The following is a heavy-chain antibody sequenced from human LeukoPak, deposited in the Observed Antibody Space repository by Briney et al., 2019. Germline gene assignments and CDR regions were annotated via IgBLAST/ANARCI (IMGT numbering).Heavy chain of an antibody. Sequence: GGSLRLSCAASGFTFSSYSMNWVRQAPGKGLEWVSSISSSSTFISYADSVKGRFTISRDNAKNSLYLQMNSLRAEDTAVYYCAKGTRITMIVVSFDYWGQGTLVTVSS. J-gene: IGHJ4*02. D-gene: IGHD3-22*01. CDR2: ISSSSTFI. V-gene: IGHV3-21*04. CDR1: GFTFSSYS. CDR3: AKGTRITMIVVSFDY.